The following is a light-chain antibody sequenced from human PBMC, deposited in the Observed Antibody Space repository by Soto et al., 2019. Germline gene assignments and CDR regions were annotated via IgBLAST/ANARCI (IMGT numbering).Light chain of an antibody. Sequence: QSALTQPRSVSGSPGQSVTISCTATSSDVGGYNYVSWYQQHPGKAPKLMIYDVSKRPSGVPDRFSGSKSGNTASLTISGLQAEDEADYYCCSYAGSDTFNYVFGTGTKVTVL. CDR2: DVS. CDR1: SSDVGGYNY. CDR3: CSYAGSDTFNYV. V-gene: IGLV2-11*01. J-gene: IGLJ1*01.